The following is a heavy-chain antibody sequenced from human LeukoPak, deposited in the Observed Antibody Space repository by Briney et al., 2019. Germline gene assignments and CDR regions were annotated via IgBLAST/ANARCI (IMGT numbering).Heavy chain of an antibody. J-gene: IGHJ4*02. CDR1: GFTFSSYG. CDR3: AKDRSHYFDY. Sequence: PGRSLRLSCAASGFTFSSYGMHWVRQAPGKGLEWVAVISYDGSNEYYADSVKGRFTISRDNSKNTLYLQMNSLRAEDTAVYYCAKDRSHYFDYWGQGTLVTVSS. D-gene: IGHD1-26*01. CDR2: ISYDGSNE. V-gene: IGHV3-30*18.